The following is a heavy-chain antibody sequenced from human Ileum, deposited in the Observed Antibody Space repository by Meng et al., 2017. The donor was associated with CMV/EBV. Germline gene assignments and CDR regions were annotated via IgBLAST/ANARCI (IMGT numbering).Heavy chain of an antibody. CDR3: ARGVGMDQSYLFDY. CDR1: GYNFINYG. CDR2: IIAYNGHA. J-gene: IGHJ4*01. D-gene: IGHD1-14*01. Sequence: GQVVEFEAGVKKPGTSGEVFCEAQGYNFINYGITWVRQAPGQGRGWMGWIIAYNGHANYAQNLQGRVSMTTDTSTSTVYMELRSLSSDDTAVYYCARGVGMDQSYLFDYWGQGTLVTVSS. V-gene: IGHV1-18*01.